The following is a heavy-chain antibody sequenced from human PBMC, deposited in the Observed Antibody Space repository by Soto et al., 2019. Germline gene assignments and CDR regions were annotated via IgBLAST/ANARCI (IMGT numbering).Heavy chain of an antibody. CDR1: GGSISSDIHY. Sequence: SETLSLTCAVSGGSISSDIHYWGWIRQPPGKGLEWIGTIYYSGNIYNNPSLRSRVTISMDTSKNQFSLRLTSVTAADTAVYYCARHTDCGSGSSCLGSDNMDTDAFDIWGQGTMVTVSS. D-gene: IGHD3-10*01. CDR3: ARHTDCGSGSSCLGSDNMDTDAFDI. V-gene: IGHV4-39*01. J-gene: IGHJ3*02. CDR2: IYYSGNI.